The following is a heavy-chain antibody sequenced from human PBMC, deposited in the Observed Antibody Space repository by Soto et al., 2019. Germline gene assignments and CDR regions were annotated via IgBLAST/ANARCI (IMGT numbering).Heavy chain of an antibody. V-gene: IGHV1-46*01. CDR3: ARSTLSGVAAPNWFDP. Sequence: GASVKVSCKASGYTFTSYYMHWVRQAPGQGLEWMGIINPSGGSTSYAQKFQGRVTMTRDTSTSTVYMELSSLRSEDTAVYYCARSTLSGVAAPNWFDPWGQGTLVTVSS. CDR2: INPSGGST. CDR1: GYTFTSYY. J-gene: IGHJ5*02. D-gene: IGHD6-13*01.